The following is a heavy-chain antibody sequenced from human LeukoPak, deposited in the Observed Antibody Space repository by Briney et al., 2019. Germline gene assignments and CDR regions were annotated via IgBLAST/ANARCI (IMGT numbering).Heavy chain of an antibody. CDR2: INHSGST. V-gene: IGHV4-34*01. Sequence: GSLRLSCAASGFTFNSYSMNWIRQPPGKGLEWIGEINHSGSTNYNPSLKSRVTISVDTSKNQFSLKLSSVTAADTAVYYCARGPHYYGSGSYSPDWGQGTLVTVSS. CDR1: GFTFNSYS. D-gene: IGHD3-10*01. CDR3: ARGPHYYGSGSYSPD. J-gene: IGHJ4*02.